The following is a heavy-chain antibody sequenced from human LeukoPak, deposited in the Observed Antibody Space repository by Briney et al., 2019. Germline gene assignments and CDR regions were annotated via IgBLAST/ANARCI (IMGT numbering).Heavy chain of an antibody. CDR2: IGPGGDI. CDR1: GFSFTAYS. Sequence: GSLRLSCAASGFSFTAYSMNWVRQAPGRGLEWISYIGPGGDIYYADSVTGRFTVSRDTAKNSLYLQMNTLRAEDTAVYYCARVAGGSHHFDYWGQGTLVTVSS. D-gene: IGHD1-26*01. CDR3: ARVAGGSHHFDY. V-gene: IGHV3-48*01. J-gene: IGHJ4*02.